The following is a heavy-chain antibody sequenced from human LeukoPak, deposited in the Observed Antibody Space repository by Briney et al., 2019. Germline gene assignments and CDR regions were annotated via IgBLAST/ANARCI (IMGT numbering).Heavy chain of an antibody. Sequence: ASVKASCKASGYTFTSYGISWVRQAPGQGLEWMGWISAYNGNTNYAQKLQGRVTMTTDTSTSTAYMELRSLRSDDTAVYYCARATIFGVVPYYMDVWGKGTTVTVSS. CDR1: GYTFTSYG. D-gene: IGHD3-3*01. CDR2: ISAYNGNT. V-gene: IGHV1-18*01. CDR3: ARATIFGVVPYYMDV. J-gene: IGHJ6*03.